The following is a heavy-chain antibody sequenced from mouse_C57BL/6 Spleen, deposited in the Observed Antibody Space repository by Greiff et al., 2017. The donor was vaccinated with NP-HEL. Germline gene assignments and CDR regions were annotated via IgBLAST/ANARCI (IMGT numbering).Heavy chain of an antibody. J-gene: IGHJ2*01. Sequence: QVHVKQPGTELVKPGASVKLSCKASGYTFTSYWMHWVKQRPGQGLEWIGNINPSNGGTNYNEKFKSKATLTVDKSSSTAYMQLSSLTSEDSAVYCCARDFYGSSHYFDYWGQGTTLTVSS. CDR1: GYTFTSYW. D-gene: IGHD1-1*01. V-gene: IGHV1-53*01. CDR2: INPSNGGT. CDR3: ARDFYGSSHYFDY.